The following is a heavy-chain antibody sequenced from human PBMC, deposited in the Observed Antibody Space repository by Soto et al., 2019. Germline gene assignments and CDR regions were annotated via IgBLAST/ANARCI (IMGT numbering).Heavy chain of an antibody. CDR1: GFTFSVYA. J-gene: IGHJ6*02. D-gene: IGHD2-21*02. CDR2: VTANGGRT. Sequence: EVQLLESGGGFVQPGGSLRLSCAATGFTFSVYAMTWVRQAPGKGLEWVSAVTANGGRTYSADSVKGRFTISRDNSKNTLFLQMNRLSAEDTAVYYCASLGVGDWANYYYYYGMDVWGQGTTVTVSS. V-gene: IGHV3-23*01. CDR3: ASLGVGDWANYYYYYGMDV.